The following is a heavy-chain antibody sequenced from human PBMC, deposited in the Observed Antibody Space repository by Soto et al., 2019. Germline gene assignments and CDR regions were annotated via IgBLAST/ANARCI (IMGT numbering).Heavy chain of an antibody. Sequence: PVGSLRLSCAASGFTFSSYSMNWVRQAPGKGLEWVSSISSSSSYIYYADSVKGRFTISRDNAKNSLYLQMNSLRAEDTAVYYCARDMYYYDSSGIDYWGQGTLVTVSS. CDR1: GFTFSSYS. V-gene: IGHV3-21*01. CDR2: ISSSSSYI. CDR3: ARDMYYYDSSGIDY. J-gene: IGHJ4*02. D-gene: IGHD3-22*01.